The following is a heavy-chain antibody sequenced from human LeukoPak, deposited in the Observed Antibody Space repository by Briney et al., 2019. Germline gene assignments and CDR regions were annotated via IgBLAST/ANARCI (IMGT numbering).Heavy chain of an antibody. Sequence: GGSLRLSCAASGFTFSSYSMNWVRQAPGKGLEWVSYISSSSSTIYYADPVKGRFTISRDNSKNTLYLQMNSLRAEDTAVYYCAKGTMDGGQYYYDSSGGQGTLVTVSS. CDR1: GFTFSSYS. CDR2: ISSSSSTI. J-gene: IGHJ4*02. V-gene: IGHV3-48*01. D-gene: IGHD3-22*01. CDR3: AKGTMDGGQYYYDSS.